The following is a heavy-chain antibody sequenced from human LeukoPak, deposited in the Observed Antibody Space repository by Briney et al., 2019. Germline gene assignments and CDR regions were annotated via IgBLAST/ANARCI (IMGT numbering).Heavy chain of an antibody. CDR3: ARGVYIAAAQYGY. V-gene: IGHV4-59*01. D-gene: IGHD6-13*01. CDR2: IFYSGTT. J-gene: IGHJ4*02. CDR1: GGSISSYY. Sequence: PSETLSLTCTVSGGSISSYYWSWIRQPPGKGLEWSGYIFYSGTTNYNPSLQSRVTISVDTSKNQFSLKLSSVTAADTAVYYCARGVYIAAAQYGYWGQGTLVTVSS.